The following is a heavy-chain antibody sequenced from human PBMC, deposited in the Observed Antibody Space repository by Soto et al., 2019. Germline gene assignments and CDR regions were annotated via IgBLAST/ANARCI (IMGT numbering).Heavy chain of an antibody. CDR2: IYYSENT. CDR3: ATHPPYGPLDY. J-gene: IGHJ4*02. V-gene: IGHV4-39*01. CDR1: GDSISSSSNH. Sequence: QLQLQESGPGLVKPSETLSLTCTVSGDSISSSSNHWGWIRQPPGKGLEWIGNIYYSENTYYNPSLKSRVTISVVTSKNQFSLRLTSVTAADTTVYYCATHPPYGPLDYWGQGTLVTVSS. D-gene: IGHD4-17*01.